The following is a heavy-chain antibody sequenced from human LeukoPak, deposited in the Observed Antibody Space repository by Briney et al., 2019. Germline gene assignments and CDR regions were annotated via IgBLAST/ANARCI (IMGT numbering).Heavy chain of an antibody. D-gene: IGHD6-13*01. J-gene: IGHJ4*02. V-gene: IGHV3-23*01. CDR2: ISGSGGST. CDR1: GFTFSSYA. Sequence: GGSLRLSCAASGFTFSSYAMSWVRQAPGKGLEWVSAISGSGGSTYYADSVKGRFTISRDNSKNTLYLQMNSLRAEDTAVYYCAKVVHYPGIAAAGGGYYFDYWGQGTLVTVSS. CDR3: AKVVHYPGIAAAGGGYYFDY.